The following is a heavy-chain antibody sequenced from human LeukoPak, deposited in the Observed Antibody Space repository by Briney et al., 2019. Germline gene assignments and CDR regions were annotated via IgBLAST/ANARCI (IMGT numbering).Heavy chain of an antibody. CDR3: ARERGGSGSNWFDP. V-gene: IGHV1-2*02. Sequence: ASVKVSCKASGYTFTGYYMHWVRQAPGQGLEWMGWINPNSGGTNYAQKFQGRVTMTRDTSISTAYMELSRLRSDDTAVYYCARERGGSGSNWFDPWGQGTLVTVSS. J-gene: IGHJ5*02. D-gene: IGHD3-16*01. CDR1: GYTFTGYY. CDR2: INPNSGGT.